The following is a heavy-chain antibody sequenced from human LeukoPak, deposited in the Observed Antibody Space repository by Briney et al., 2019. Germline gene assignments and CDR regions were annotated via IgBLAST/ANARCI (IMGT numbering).Heavy chain of an antibody. CDR2: IYYSGST. CDR3: ARHHVLRYFDWLLEARDAFDI. CDR1: GGSISSSSYY. D-gene: IGHD3-9*01. Sequence: SETLSLTCTVSGGSISSSSYYWGWIRQPPGKGLEWIGSIYYSGSTYYNPSLKSRVTISVDTSKNQFSLKLSSVTAADTAVYYCARHHVLRYFDWLLEARDAFDIWGQGTMVTVSS. J-gene: IGHJ3*02. V-gene: IGHV4-39*01.